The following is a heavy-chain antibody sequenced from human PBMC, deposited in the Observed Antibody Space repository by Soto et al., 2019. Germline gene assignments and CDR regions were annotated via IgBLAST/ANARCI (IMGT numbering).Heavy chain of an antibody. CDR2: IYYSGNT. D-gene: IGHD2-15*01. J-gene: IGHJ6*02. CDR3: ARDAGYCNSVSCYPYNMDV. Sequence: PSETLSLTCTVSGESISSGDHYWSWVRQSPGEGLEWIGFIYYSGNTYYNPSLKSRVSMSVDTSNNQFSLKLNSVTAADTAVYYCARDAGYCNSVSCYPYNMDVWGQGXTVTVSS. CDR1: GESISSGDHY. V-gene: IGHV4-30-4*01.